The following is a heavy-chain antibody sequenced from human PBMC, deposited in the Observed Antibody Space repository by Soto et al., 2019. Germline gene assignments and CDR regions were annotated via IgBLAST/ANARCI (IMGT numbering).Heavy chain of an antibody. CDR1: GFTFSNYG. CDR2: ISGSGAGT. CDR3: AKRVYYYGSNWFDP. D-gene: IGHD3-10*01. J-gene: IGHJ5*02. V-gene: IGHV3-23*01. Sequence: EVQLLESGGGLVQPGGSLRLSCVVSGFTFSNYGMSWVRQAPGKGLEWVSDISGSGAGTHYADSVKGRFTISRDISKNTLYLQMNSMRADDTAVYFCAKRVYYYGSNWFDPWGQGTLVTVSS.